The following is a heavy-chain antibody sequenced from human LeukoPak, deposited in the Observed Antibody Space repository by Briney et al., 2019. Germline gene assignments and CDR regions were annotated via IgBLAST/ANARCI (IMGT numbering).Heavy chain of an antibody. V-gene: IGHV4-4*07. CDR2: IYTSGST. D-gene: IGHD6-19*01. J-gene: IGHJ5*02. Sequence: NSSETLSLTCTVSGGSISTYFWSWIRQPAGKGLEWIGRIYTSGSTNYNPSLKSQVTMSVDTSKNQFSLKLSSVTAADTAVYYCAGERGSGWYDNWFDPWGQGTLVTVSS. CDR1: GGSISTYF. CDR3: AGERGSGWYDNWFDP.